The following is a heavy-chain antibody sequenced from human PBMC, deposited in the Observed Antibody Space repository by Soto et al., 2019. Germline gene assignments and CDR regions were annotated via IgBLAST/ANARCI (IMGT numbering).Heavy chain of an antibody. CDR2: IYYSGST. Sequence: PSETLSLTCTVSGGSISSSSYYWGWIRQPPGKGLEWIGSIYYSGSTYYNPSLKSRVTISVDTPKNQFSLKLSSVTAADTAVYYCARDLQGIDYWGQGTLVTVSS. D-gene: IGHD1-1*01. V-gene: IGHV4-39*02. CDR3: ARDLQGIDY. CDR1: GGSISSSSYY. J-gene: IGHJ4*02.